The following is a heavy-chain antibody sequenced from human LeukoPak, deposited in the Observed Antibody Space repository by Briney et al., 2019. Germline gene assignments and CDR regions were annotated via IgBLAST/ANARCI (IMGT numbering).Heavy chain of an antibody. CDR2: VHLDGRT. D-gene: IGHD6-25*01. J-gene: IGHJ4*02. Sequence: ASETLSLTCTVSGGSISSYYWSWIRQPPGKGLEWIGEVHLDGRTNFNPSLKSRLTMSVDLSENHVSLKLTSVTAADTAVYYCAREGGFYRPLDYSGQGTLVTVSS. CDR1: GGSISSYY. CDR3: AREGGFYRPLDY. V-gene: IGHV4-59*12.